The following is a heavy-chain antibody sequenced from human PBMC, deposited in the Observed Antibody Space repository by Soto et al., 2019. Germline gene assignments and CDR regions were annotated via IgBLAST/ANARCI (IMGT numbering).Heavy chain of an antibody. D-gene: IGHD3-3*01. Sequence: SDTLSLTCAVYAQAFSRYYWKWIRQPPGKGLEWIGEMNDTGRTNYTPSLKSRVTISVDTSKNQFSLTLSSVTAADTAVYYCARGGRFLAWLTPRWYSYYYGMDAWGQGSTVSVSS. CDR1: AQAFSRYY. V-gene: IGHV4-34*01. CDR2: MNDTGRT. CDR3: ARGGRFLAWLTPRWYSYYYGMDA. J-gene: IGHJ6*02.